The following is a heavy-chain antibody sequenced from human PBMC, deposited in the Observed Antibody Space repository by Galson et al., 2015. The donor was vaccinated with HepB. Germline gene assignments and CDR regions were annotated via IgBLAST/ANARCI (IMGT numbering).Heavy chain of an antibody. Sequence: LSLTCAVYGGSFSGYYWSWIRQPPGKGLEWIGAINHSGSTNYNPSLKSRVTISVDTSKNQFSLKLSSVTAADTAVYYCDAFDIWGQGTMVTVSS. J-gene: IGHJ3*02. CDR3: DAFDI. CDR1: GGSFSGYY. CDR2: INHSGST. V-gene: IGHV4-34*01.